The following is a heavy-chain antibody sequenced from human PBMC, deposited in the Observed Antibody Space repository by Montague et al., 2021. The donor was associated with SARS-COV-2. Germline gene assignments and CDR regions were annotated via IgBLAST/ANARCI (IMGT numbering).Heavy chain of an antibody. V-gene: IGHV4-4*07. CDR1: GDSISRYY. CDR2: IYTGGYV. CDR3: ARAIWHLDV. J-gene: IGHJ2*01. Sequence: SETLSLTCSVSGDSISRYYWSCIRQSDGKGLEWIGRIYTGGYVNYNPALQSRVSMSVDTSKSQVSLNVTSVTAADTAVYYCARAIWHLDVWGRGILVTVSS.